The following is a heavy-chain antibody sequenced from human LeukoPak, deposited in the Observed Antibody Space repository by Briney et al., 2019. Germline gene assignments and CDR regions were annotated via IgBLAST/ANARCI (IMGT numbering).Heavy chain of an antibody. J-gene: IGHJ4*02. Sequence: PGGSLRLSCAASGFTFSSYSMNWVRQAPGKGLEWVSSISSSSYIYYADSVKGRFTISRDNAKNSLYLQMNSLRAEDTAVYYCARDHGSGYPSYDYWGQGTLVTVSS. D-gene: IGHD3-22*01. CDR2: ISSSSYI. CDR1: GFTFSSYS. V-gene: IGHV3-21*01. CDR3: ARDHGSGYPSYDY.